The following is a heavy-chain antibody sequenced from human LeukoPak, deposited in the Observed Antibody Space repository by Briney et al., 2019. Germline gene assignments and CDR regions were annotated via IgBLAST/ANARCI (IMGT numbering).Heavy chain of an antibody. V-gene: IGHV4-34*01. Sequence: SETLSLTCAVYGGSFSGYYWSWIRQPPGKGLEWIGEINHSGSTNYNPSLKSRVTISLDTSKNQFSLKLSSVTAADTAVYYCARAPSYNNVPWGQGTLVTVSS. J-gene: IGHJ1*01. D-gene: IGHD3-10*01. CDR1: GGSFSGYY. CDR3: ARAPSYNNVP. CDR2: INHSGST.